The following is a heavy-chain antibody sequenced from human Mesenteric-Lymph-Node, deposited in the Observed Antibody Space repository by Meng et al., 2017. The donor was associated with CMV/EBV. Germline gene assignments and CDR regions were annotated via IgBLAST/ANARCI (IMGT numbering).Heavy chain of an antibody. CDR2: INHDGSNT. V-gene: IGHV3-74*01. CDR1: GFTFSGSV. D-gene: IGHD3-3*01. J-gene: IGHJ5*02. Sequence: GESLKISCAASGFTFSGSVMHWARQAPGKGLVWVSRINHDGSNTIYADSVKGRFTISKDNAKNTLYLQMNTLRAEDSAVYYCVREDGVVASRGNRFDPWGQGTLVTVSS. CDR3: VREDGVVASRGNRFDP.